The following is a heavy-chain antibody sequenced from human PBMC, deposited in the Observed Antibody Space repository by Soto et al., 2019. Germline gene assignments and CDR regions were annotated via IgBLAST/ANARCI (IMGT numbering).Heavy chain of an antibody. V-gene: IGHV4-34*01. CDR2: INRSGST. CDR3: ARGRGDIVVVVAATGPCWFDP. J-gene: IGHJ5*02. CDR1: GGSFSGYY. Sequence: SETLSLTCAVYGGSFSGYYWSWIRQPPGKGLEWIGEINRSGSTNYNPSLKSRVTISVDTSKNQFSLKLSSVTAADTAVYYCARGRGDIVVVVAATGPCWFDPWGQGTLVTVSS. D-gene: IGHD2-15*01.